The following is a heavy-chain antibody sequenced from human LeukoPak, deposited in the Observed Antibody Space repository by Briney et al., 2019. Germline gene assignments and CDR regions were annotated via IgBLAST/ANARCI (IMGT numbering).Heavy chain of an antibody. CDR3: ARGKFFYYYMDF. Sequence: GASVKVSCKPSGYTFTSFDISWVRQATGQGLEWIGWMNPKSGNTGYAQKFQGRVTMTRNISISTAYMELTSLRSEDTALYYCARGKFFYYYMDFWGKGTTVTISS. CDR2: MNPKSGNT. J-gene: IGHJ6*03. CDR1: GYTFTSFD. V-gene: IGHV1-8*01.